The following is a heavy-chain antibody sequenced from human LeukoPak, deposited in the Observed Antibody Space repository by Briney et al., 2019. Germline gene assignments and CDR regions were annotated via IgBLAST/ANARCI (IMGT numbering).Heavy chain of an antibody. CDR3: AKASASYSGGWTNAFDI. CDR2: ISWNSGSI. CDR1: GFTFDDYA. V-gene: IGHV3-9*01. Sequence: GGSLRLSCAASGFTFDDYAMHWVRQAPGKGLEWVSGISWNSGSIGYADSVKGRFTISRDNAKNSLYLQMNSLRAEDTALYYCAKASASYSGGWTNAFDIWGQGTMVTVSS. D-gene: IGHD6-19*01. J-gene: IGHJ3*02.